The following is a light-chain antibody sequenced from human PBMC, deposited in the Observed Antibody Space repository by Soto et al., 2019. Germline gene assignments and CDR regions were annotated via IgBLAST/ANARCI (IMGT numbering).Light chain of an antibody. Sequence: DIQMSASASTMSASVGDRVTLTCRASQSISTYLAWYQHKPGEAPKLLIYKASTLERGVPSRFCGSESGTDVTLTISSLQPDDFATDDCQTYNSDSRTCGQGTKVDIK. V-gene: IGKV1-5*03. CDR1: QSISTY. CDR2: KAS. J-gene: IGKJ1*01. CDR3: QTYNSDSRT.